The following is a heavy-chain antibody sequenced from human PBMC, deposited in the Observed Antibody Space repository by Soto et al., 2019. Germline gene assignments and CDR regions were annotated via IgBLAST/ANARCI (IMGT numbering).Heavy chain of an antibody. CDR3: ARGQFWRSSFDY. Sequence: SETLSLTCAVAGGSIRSSNWWSWVHQPPGKGLEWMGEIYHSGSTNYNPSLKRRVTISVDKSKNQFSLKLSSVTAADTAVYYCARGQFWRSSFDYWGQGTLVTVSS. CDR1: GGSIRSSNW. V-gene: IGHV4-4*02. D-gene: IGHD6-13*01. CDR2: IYHSGST. J-gene: IGHJ4*02.